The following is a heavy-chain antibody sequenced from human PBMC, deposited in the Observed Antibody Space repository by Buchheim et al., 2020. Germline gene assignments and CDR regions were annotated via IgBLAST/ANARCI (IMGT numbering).Heavy chain of an antibody. CDR3: ARSCSGGSCYPVGYFDY. Sequence: QVQMVESGGGVVQPGRSLRLSCAASGFTFSSYAMHWVRQAPGKGLEWVAVISYDGSNKYYADSVQGRFTISRDNSKNTLYLQMNSLRAEDTAVYYCARSCSGGSCYPVGYFDYWGQGTL. J-gene: IGHJ4*02. CDR1: GFTFSSYA. CDR2: ISYDGSNK. V-gene: IGHV3-30-3*01. D-gene: IGHD2-15*01.